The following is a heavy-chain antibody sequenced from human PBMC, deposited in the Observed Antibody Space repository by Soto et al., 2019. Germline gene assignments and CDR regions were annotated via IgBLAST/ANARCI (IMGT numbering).Heavy chain of an antibody. J-gene: IGHJ4*02. D-gene: IGHD6-13*01. V-gene: IGHV3-30-3*01. Sequence: GGSLRLSCAASGFTFSSYAMHWVRQAPGKGLEWVALISYDGSDKDYVDSVKGRFTISRDNAKKSLYLQMSSLRAEDTAVYYCATHLTTASGTLLDYWGQGALVTVSS. CDR2: ISYDGSDK. CDR3: ATHLTTASGTLLDY. CDR1: GFTFSSYA.